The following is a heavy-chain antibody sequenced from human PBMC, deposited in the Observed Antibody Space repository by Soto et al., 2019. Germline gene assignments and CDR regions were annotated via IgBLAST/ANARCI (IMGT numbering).Heavy chain of an antibody. V-gene: IGHV3-23*01. Sequence: PGGPLRLSCAASEFTFSTYAMSWVRQAPGKGLEWVSGISGSGGGTYYADSVKGRFTISRDNSKNTVYLQMNSLRAEDTAVYYCAKPHREGYSTAFFHHWGQGTLVTVSS. J-gene: IGHJ4*02. D-gene: IGHD4-4*01. CDR2: ISGSGGGT. CDR3: AKPHREGYSTAFFHH. CDR1: EFTFSTYA.